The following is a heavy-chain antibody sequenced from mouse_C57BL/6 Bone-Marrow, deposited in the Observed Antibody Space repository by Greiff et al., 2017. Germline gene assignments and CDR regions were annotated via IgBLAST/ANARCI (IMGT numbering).Heavy chain of an antibody. D-gene: IGHD1-1*01. Sequence: QVKLQQSGAELARPGASVKMSCKASGYTFTSYTMHWVKQRPGQGLEWIGYINSSSGYNKYNQTFKDKATLTADKSSSTAYMQLSSRTSDDSAVYYCARRAWVTTGGNYASDYWGQGTSVTVSS. J-gene: IGHJ4*01. V-gene: IGHV1-4*01. CDR2: INSSSGYN. CDR1: GYTFTSYT. CDR3: ARRAWVTTGGNYASDY.